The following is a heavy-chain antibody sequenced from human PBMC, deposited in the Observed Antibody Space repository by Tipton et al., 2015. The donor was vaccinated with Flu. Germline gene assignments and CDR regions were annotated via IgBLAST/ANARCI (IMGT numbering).Heavy chain of an antibody. V-gene: IGHV1-2*02. CDR1: GYTFTGYY. Sequence: QVQLVQSGAEVKKPGASVKVSCKASGYTFTGYYMHWVRQAPGQGLEWMGWINPNSGGTNYAQKFQGRVTMTRDTSISTAYMERSRQGPDDPGGYYCARARVLELRFFYYLPGMDVWGQGTTVPVPS. D-gene: IGHD1-7*01. CDR2: INPNSGGT. CDR3: ARARVLELRFFYYLPGMDV. J-gene: IGHJ6*02.